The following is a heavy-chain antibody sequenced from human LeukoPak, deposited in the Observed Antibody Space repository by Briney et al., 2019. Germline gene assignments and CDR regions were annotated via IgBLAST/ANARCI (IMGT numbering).Heavy chain of an antibody. V-gene: IGHV1-2*02. CDR2: IYPDSGET. Sequence: ASVKVSCKASGYPFTGYHVQWVRQAPGQGLEWMGRIYPDSGETIYAQKFQGRVTMTRDTSISTAYMELSRLTSDDTAVYYCAALGSRMKQRIDHWGQGTPVTVSS. CDR3: AALGSRMKQRIDH. CDR1: GYPFTGYH. D-gene: IGHD7-27*01. J-gene: IGHJ5*02.